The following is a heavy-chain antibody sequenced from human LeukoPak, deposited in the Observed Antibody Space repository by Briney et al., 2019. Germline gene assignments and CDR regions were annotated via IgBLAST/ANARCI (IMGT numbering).Heavy chain of an antibody. D-gene: IGHD3-10*01. CDR3: AAERITMVRGVIKY. Sequence: SETLSLTCTVSGGSISGSTYYWGWIRQPPGKGLEWIGSIYYSGTTYYNPSLKSRVTISVDTSKNQFSLKLSSVTAADTAVYYCAAERITMVRGVIKYWGQGTLVTVSS. V-gene: IGHV4-39*07. CDR2: IYYSGTT. CDR1: GGSISGSTYY. J-gene: IGHJ4*02.